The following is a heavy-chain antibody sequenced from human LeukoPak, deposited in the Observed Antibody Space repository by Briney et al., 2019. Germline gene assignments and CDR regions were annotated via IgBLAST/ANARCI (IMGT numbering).Heavy chain of an antibody. CDR3: AKDLEPGIAVAGGDY. V-gene: IGHV3-53*05. Sequence: GGSLRLSCAASGFTVSSNYMSWVRQAPGKGLEWVSVIYSGGSTYYADSVKGRFTISRDNAKNSLYLQMNSLRAEDTALYYCAKDLEPGIAVAGGDYWGQGTLVTVSS. D-gene: IGHD6-19*01. CDR1: GFTVSSNY. CDR2: IYSGGST. J-gene: IGHJ4*02.